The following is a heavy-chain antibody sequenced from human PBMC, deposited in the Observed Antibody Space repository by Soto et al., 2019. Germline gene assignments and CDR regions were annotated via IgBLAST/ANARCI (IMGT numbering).Heavy chain of an antibody. J-gene: IGHJ5*02. CDR3: APALGYCSSTSCGNWFDP. CDR1: GGTFSSYA. V-gene: IGHV1-69*13. D-gene: IGHD2-2*01. Sequence: SVKVSCKASGGTFSSYAISWVRQAPGQGLEWMGGIIPIFGTANYAQKFQGRVTITADESTSTAYMELSSLRSEDTAVYYCAPALGYCSSTSCGNWFDPWGQGTRVTV. CDR2: IIPIFGTA.